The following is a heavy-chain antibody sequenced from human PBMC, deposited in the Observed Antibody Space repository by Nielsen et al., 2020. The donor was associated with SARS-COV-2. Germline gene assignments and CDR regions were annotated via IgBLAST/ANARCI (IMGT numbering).Heavy chain of an antibody. CDR2: ISSSSSYI. CDR1: GFTFSSYS. V-gene: IGHV3-21*01. D-gene: IGHD2-2*02. J-gene: IGHJ5*02. CDR3: ARDLGYCSSTSCYINWFDP. Sequence: GESLKISCAASGFTFSSYSMNWVRQAPGKGLEWVSSISSSSSYIYYADSVKGRFTISRDNAKNSLYLQMNSLRAEDTAVYYCARDLGYCSSTSCYINWFDPWGQGTLVTVSS.